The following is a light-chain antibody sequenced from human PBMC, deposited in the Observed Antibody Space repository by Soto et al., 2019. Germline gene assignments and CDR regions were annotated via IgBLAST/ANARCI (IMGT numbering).Light chain of an antibody. Sequence: EIVRTQSPATLSVSPGSRSPLSCRASQSVSSFLAWYQQKPGQAPRLLIYGASTRAGGIPSRFSGSGSGTEFTLTISSLQSEDFAIYYCQQYNNSPRTFGQGTKVDIK. J-gene: IGKJ1*01. CDR3: QQYNNSPRT. V-gene: IGKV3-15*01. CDR2: GAS. CDR1: QSVSSF.